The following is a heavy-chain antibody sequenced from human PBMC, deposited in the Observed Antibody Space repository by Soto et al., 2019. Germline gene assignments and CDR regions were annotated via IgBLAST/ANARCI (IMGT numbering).Heavy chain of an antibody. CDR3: KRDVVASSPPGADY. Sequence: EVQLLGSGGGLVRPGGSLRLSCAASGFTFSIFPMSWVRQAPGKGPEWVAAIKAGGGDTYYADSVKGRFTISRDNSGNILYLQMNSLTVEDTAMYYCKRDVVASSPPGADYWGQGTRVTVSS. D-gene: IGHD5-12*01. CDR2: IKAGGGDT. CDR1: GFTFSIFP. V-gene: IGHV3-23*01. J-gene: IGHJ4*02.